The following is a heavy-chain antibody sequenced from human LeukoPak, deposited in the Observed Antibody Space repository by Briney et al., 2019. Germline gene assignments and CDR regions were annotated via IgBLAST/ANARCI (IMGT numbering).Heavy chain of an antibody. Sequence: SETLSLTCTVSGGSISGYYWTWIRQPPGQGLEWIAYIHSNGYTNYNPSLRSRVTISVDPSKNQFSLTVTPVTAADTAIYYCAQRQGPMSGTYDYFDPWGQGALVIVSS. CDR2: IHSNGYT. CDR1: GGSISGYY. V-gene: IGHV4-4*09. D-gene: IGHD1-26*01. J-gene: IGHJ5*02. CDR3: AQRQGPMSGTYDYFDP.